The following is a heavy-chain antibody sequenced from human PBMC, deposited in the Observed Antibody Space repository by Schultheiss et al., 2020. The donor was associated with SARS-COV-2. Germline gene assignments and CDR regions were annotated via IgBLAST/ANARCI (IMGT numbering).Heavy chain of an antibody. D-gene: IGHD2-15*01. CDR3: ARSRLLDYWYFDL. V-gene: IGHV3-30*03. Sequence: GESLKISCAVNGFIVNDGWMNWVRQAPGKGLEWVAVISYDGSNKYYADSVKGRFTISRDNSKNTLYLQMNSLRAEDTAVYYCARSRLLDYWYFDLWGRGTLVTVS. CDR1: GFIVNDGW. CDR2: ISYDGSNK. J-gene: IGHJ2*01.